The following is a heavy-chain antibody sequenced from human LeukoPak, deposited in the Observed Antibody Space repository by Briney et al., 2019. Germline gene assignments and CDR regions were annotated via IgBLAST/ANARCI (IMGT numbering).Heavy chain of an antibody. CDR2: ISYDGTNK. Sequence: PGGSLRLSCAASGFTFSDYYMSWIRQTPGKGLEWVAFISYDGTNKYYADAVKGRFTISRDNSKNTLYLQVSSLRAEDTALYYCAKMALPYTAVAGTGLDYWGQGALVTVSS. D-gene: IGHD6-19*01. CDR1: GFTFSDYY. V-gene: IGHV3-30*18. J-gene: IGHJ4*02. CDR3: AKMALPYTAVAGTGLDY.